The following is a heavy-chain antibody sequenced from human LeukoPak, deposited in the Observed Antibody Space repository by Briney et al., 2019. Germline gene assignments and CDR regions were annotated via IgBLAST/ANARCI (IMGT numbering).Heavy chain of an antibody. J-gene: IGHJ4*02. CDR1: GFTFSDYY. CDR2: ISPTGGTK. V-gene: IGHV3-11*01. CDR3: ARVPTTVTYTDY. Sequence: GGSLRLSCAASGFTFSDYYMSWIRQAPGKGLEWVSYISPTGGTKYYADSVRGRFTISRDNAKNSLFLQTNSLRAEDTAVYYSARVPTTVTYTDYWGQGTLVSVSS. D-gene: IGHD4-17*01.